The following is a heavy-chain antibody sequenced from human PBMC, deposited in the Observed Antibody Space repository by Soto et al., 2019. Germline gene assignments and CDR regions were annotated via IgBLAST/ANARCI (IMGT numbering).Heavy chain of an antibody. D-gene: IGHD1-26*01. V-gene: IGHV3-33*01. CDR3: VRDPGRDGPMDY. CDR2: IWQDGKNY. CDR1: GFTFSNFG. Sequence: QVQVVESGGGVVQPGRSLRLSCAASGFTFSNFGMHWVRQAPGKGLEWVAVIWQDGKNYDYADSAKGRFTISRDNSKNTLYLQMDCLRAEDTAVYYCVRDPGRDGPMDYWGQGTLVTVSS. J-gene: IGHJ4*02.